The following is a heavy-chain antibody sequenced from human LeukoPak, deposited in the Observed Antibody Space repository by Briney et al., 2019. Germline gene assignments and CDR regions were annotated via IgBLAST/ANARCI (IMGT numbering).Heavy chain of an antibody. CDR2: TNTAGTIT. D-gene: IGHD3-22*01. V-gene: IGHV3-74*01. J-gene: IGHJ4*02. Sequence: GSLRLSCAASGFTFSSYAMHWVRQAPGKGLEWVARTNTAGTITTYADSVQGRFTTSRDNGQEKLFLQLTSLRVEDTAVYFCVREAMFDRSLDQWGQGTLVTVSS. CDR1: GFTFSSYA. CDR3: VREAMFDRSLDQ.